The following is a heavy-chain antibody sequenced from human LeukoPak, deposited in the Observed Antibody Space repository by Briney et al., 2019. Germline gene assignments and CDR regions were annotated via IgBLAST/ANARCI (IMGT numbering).Heavy chain of an antibody. CDR3: ARRLTIDYDTLTGYYYYYYMDV. V-gene: IGHV3-21*01. CDR2: ISSSSSYI. D-gene: IGHD3-9*01. Sequence: GGSLRLSCAASGFTFSSYSMNWVRQAPGKGLDWVSSISSSSSYIYYADSVKGRFTISRDNAKNSLYLQMNSLRAEDTAVYYCARRLTIDYDTLTGYYYYYYMDVWGKGTAVTVSS. J-gene: IGHJ6*03. CDR1: GFTFSSYS.